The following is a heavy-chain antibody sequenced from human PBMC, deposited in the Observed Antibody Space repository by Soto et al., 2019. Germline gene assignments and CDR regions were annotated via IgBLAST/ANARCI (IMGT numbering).Heavy chain of an antibody. CDR3: ARDDRKEGYYYYYYGMDV. CDR1: GYTFTSHY. J-gene: IGHJ6*02. V-gene: IGHV1-46*01. CDR2: INPSGGNT. Sequence: ASVKVSCKASGYTFTSHYIHWVRQAPGQGLEWMGTINPSGGNTGSAQKFRGRLTMTRDTSTSTVYMELSSLRSEDTAVYYCARDDRKEGYYYYYYGMDVWGQGTTVTVSS.